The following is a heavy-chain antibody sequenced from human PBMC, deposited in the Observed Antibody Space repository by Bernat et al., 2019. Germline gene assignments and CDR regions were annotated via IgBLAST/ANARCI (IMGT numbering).Heavy chain of an antibody. CDR2: IYYSGST. J-gene: IGHJ4*02. Sequence: QVQLQESGPGLVKPSETLSLTCTVSGGSVSSGSYYWSWIRQPPGKGLEWIGYIYYSGSTNYNPSLKSRVTISVDTYKNQFALKLSSVTAADAAVYYCAAYGGDDFLDYWGQGTLVTVSS. CDR3: AAYGGDDFLDY. V-gene: IGHV4-61*01. D-gene: IGHD5-12*01. CDR1: GGSVSSGSYY.